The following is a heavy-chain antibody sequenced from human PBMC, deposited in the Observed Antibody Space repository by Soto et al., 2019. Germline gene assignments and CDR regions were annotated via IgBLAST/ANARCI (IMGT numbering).Heavy chain of an antibody. CDR3: ATPYCTNGVCYRVAFDI. D-gene: IGHD2-8*01. V-gene: IGHV1-69*13. CDR2: IIPIFGTA. Sequence: SVKVSCKASGGTFSSYAISWVRQAPGQGLEWMGGIIPIFGTANYAQKFQGRVTITADESTSTAYMELSSLRSEDTAVYYCATPYCTNGVCYRVAFDIWGQGTMVTVS. J-gene: IGHJ3*02. CDR1: GGTFSSYA.